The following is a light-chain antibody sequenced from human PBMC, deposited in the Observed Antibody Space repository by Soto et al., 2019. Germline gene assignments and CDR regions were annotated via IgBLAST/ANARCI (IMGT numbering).Light chain of an antibody. CDR1: QSIRSY. Sequence: DIQMTHSPSSLSASVGYRFTITCRASQSIRSYLNWYQQKQGKAPKLLIYAASSLQSGVPSRFSGSGYGTDLTITISSLQNEDFATYYCQQSYSTPLRFGQGTQVDIK. CDR2: AAS. J-gene: IGKJ1*01. V-gene: IGKV1-39*01. CDR3: QQSYSTPLR.